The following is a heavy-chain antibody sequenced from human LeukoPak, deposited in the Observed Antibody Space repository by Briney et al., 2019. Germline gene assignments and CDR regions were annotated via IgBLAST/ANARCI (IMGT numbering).Heavy chain of an antibody. CDR2: IIPIFGTA. CDR3: ARDSPFGNGVRAFDI. CDR1: GGTFSSYA. V-gene: IGHV1-69*05. Sequence: GASVKVSCKASGGTFSSYAISWVRQAPGQGLEWMGGIIPIFGTANYAQKFQGRVTITTDESTSTAYMELSSLRSEDTAVYHCARDSPFGNGVRAFDIWGQGTMVTVSS. J-gene: IGHJ3*02. D-gene: IGHD3-10*01.